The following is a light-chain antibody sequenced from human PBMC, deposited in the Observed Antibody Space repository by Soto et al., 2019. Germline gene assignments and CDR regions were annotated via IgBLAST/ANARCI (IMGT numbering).Light chain of an antibody. CDR3: ATWDRSLTGEV. Sequence: QSVLTQPPSVSAAPGQKVTISCSGSSSDIGNNYVSWFQQLPGTAPKLLIYDSNKRPSGIPDRFSCSKSGTSATLDITGLQTGDEADYYCATWDRSLTGEVFGGGTKLTVL. CDR1: SSDIGNNY. CDR2: DSN. V-gene: IGLV1-51*01. J-gene: IGLJ2*01.